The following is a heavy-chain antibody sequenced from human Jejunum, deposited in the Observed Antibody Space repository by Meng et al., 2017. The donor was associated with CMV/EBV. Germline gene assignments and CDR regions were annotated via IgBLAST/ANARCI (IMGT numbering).Heavy chain of an antibody. V-gene: IGHV3-48*03. CDR1: GFNFSKYE. CDR3: ASNLGQWLDWFDP. CDR2: ISSRGERT. D-gene: IGHD6-19*01. J-gene: IGHJ5*02. Sequence: SGFNFSKYEITWVRQAPRKGLEWLSYISSRGERTYYAESVKGRFTTSRDNGRNLLYLDMNSLRAEDTAIYYCASNLGQWLDWFDPWGQGTLVTVSS.